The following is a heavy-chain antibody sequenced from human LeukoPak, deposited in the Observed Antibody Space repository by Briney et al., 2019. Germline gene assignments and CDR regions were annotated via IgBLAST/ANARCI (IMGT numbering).Heavy chain of an antibody. D-gene: IGHD3-22*01. J-gene: IGHJ3*02. Sequence: SVKVSCKASGDTFSSYAISWVRQAPGQGLEWMGRIIPILGIANYAQKFQGRVTITADKSTSTAYMELSSLRSEDTDVYYCARWYYYDSSGYFDDAFDIWGQGTMVTVSS. CDR2: IIPILGIA. V-gene: IGHV1-69*04. CDR3: ARWYYYDSSGYFDDAFDI. CDR1: GDTFSSYA.